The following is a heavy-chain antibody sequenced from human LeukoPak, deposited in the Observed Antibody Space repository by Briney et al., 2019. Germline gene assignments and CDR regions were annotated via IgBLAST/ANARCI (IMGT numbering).Heavy chain of an antibody. V-gene: IGHV1-2*02. CDR2: INPNSGGT. D-gene: IGHD1-1*01. Sequence: ASVKVSCKASGYTFTGYYMHWVRQAPGQGLGWMGWINPNSGGTNYAQKFQGRVTVTRDTSISTAYMELSRLRSDDTAVYYCAREDDPNGAFDIWGQGTMVTVSS. CDR3: AREDDPNGAFDI. CDR1: GYTFTGYY. J-gene: IGHJ3*02.